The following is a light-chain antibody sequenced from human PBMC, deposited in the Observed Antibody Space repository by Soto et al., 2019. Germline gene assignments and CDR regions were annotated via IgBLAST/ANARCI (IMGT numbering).Light chain of an antibody. Sequence: EIVLTQSPGTLSLSPGERATLSCRASQSVSSSYLAWYHQKPGQAPRLLIFGASSRATGIPDRFSGSGSGTDLDLTISSLEPEDFAMYYCQKYGSYPRRYTFGQGTKLEIK. CDR1: QSVSSSY. CDR3: QKYGSYPRRYT. J-gene: IGKJ2*01. CDR2: GAS. V-gene: IGKV3-20*01.